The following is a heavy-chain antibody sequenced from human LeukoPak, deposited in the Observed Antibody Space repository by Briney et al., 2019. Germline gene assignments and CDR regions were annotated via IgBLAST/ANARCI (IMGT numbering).Heavy chain of an antibody. V-gene: IGHV3-30*18. CDR2: ISYDGSNK. CDR3: AKDLFTVTTLSAS. J-gene: IGHJ4*02. CDR1: GFTFSSYG. Sequence: GRSLRLSCAASGFTFSSYGMHWVRQTPGKGLEWVAVISYDGSNKYYADSVKGRFTISRDNSKNTLYLQMNSLRAEDTAVYYCAKDLFTVTTLSASWGQGTLVTVSS. D-gene: IGHD4-17*01.